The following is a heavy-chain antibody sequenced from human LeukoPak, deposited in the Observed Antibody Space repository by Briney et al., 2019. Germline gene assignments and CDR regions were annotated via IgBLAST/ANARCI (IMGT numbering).Heavy chain of an antibody. CDR1: GYTFTSYG. CDR2: ISAYNGNT. V-gene: IGHV1-18*01. J-gene: IGHJ4*02. CDR3: ARGSWCSSTSCYGDY. D-gene: IGHD2-2*01. Sequence: EASVKVSCKASGYTFTSYGISWVRQAPGQGLEWMGWISAYNGNTNYAQKLQGRVTMTTDTSTSTAYMELRSLRSDDTAVYYCARGSWCSSTSCYGDYWGQGTLVTVSS.